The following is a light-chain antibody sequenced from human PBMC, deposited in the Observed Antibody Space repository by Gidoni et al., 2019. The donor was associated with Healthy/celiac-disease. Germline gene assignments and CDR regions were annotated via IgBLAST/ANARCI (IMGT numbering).Light chain of an antibody. CDR2: DAA. CDR3: QQRSNWPPFT. CDR1: QSVSSY. V-gene: IGKV3-11*01. J-gene: IGKJ3*01. Sequence: EIVLSQSPPTLSLSPGETATLSCRARQSVSSYLYWYQQKPGQAPRLLIYDAANRATGIPARFSGSGSGTNFTLTISSLVPEDFAVYYCQQRSNWPPFTFGPGTKVDIK.